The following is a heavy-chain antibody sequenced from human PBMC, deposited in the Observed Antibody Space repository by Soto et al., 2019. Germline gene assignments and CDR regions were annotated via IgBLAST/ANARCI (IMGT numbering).Heavy chain of an antibody. CDR2: IIPIFGTA. D-gene: IGHD2-8*01. J-gene: IGHJ6*02. V-gene: IGHV1-69*13. CDR3: ARGTGMVYAIRRDYYYYGMDV. Sequence: GASVKVSCKASGGTFSSYAISWVRQAPGQGLEWMGGIIPIFGTANYAQKFQGRVTITADESTSTAYMELSSLRSEDTAVYYCARGTGMVYAIRRDYYYYGMDVWGQGTTVTVSS. CDR1: GGTFSSYA.